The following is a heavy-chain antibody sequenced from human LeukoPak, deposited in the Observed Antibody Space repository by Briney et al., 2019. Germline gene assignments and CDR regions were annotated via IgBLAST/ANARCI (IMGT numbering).Heavy chain of an antibody. CDR1: GFTFSSYS. CDR2: ISSSSSYI. V-gene: IGHV3-21*01. J-gene: IGHJ5*02. CDR3: ARYYGDYGRWFDP. D-gene: IGHD4-17*01. Sequence: GGSLRLSCAASGFTFSSYSMNWVRQAPGKGLEWVSSISSSSSYIYYADSVKGRFTISRDNAKNSLYLQMNSLRAEDTAVYYCARYYGDYGRWFDPWGQGTLSPSPQ.